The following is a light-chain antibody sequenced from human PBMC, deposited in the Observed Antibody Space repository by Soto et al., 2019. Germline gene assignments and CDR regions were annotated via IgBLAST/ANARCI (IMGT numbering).Light chain of an antibody. Sequence: QSVLTQPRSVSGSPGQSVTNSCTGTSSDVGGYNYVSWYQQHPGKAPKLMIYDVSKRPSGVPDRFSGSKSGNTASLTISGLQAEDEADYYCCSYAGSYTFSVFGTGTKVTVL. CDR3: CSYAGSYTFSV. CDR1: SSDVGGYNY. V-gene: IGLV2-11*01. J-gene: IGLJ1*01. CDR2: DVS.